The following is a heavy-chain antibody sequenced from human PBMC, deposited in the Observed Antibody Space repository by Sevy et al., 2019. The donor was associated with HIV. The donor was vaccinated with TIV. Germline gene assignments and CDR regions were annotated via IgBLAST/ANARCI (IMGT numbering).Heavy chain of an antibody. J-gene: IGHJ4*02. Sequence: QQLGALRLSCAASGFTFSKYSMSWVRQPPGKGLEWVSTLSFGCGEINYADSVKGQFTISRDNSKSSVYLQMNNLRPEDTAVYYCAREGCTKPHDYWGQGTLVTVSS. CDR1: GFTFSKYS. CDR3: AREGCTKPHDY. D-gene: IGHD2-8*01. V-gene: IGHV3-23*01. CDR2: LSFGCGEI.